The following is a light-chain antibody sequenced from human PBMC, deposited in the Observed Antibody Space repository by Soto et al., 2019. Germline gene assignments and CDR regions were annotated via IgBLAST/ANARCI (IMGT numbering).Light chain of an antibody. V-gene: IGKV1-5*01. CDR1: QSIGTW. J-gene: IGKJ1*01. CDR2: DVS. Sequence: IQMTKSPSTLSASVLDRVTITCRASQSIGTWVAWYQQKPGEAPKFLIYDVSTLDSGVPSRFSGSGSGTEFTLTISGLQPDDFATYYCQQYSSFSWTFGQGTKVDIK. CDR3: QQYSSFSWT.